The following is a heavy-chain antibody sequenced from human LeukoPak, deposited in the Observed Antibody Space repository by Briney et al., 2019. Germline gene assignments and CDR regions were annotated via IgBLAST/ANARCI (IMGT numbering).Heavy chain of an antibody. CDR3: RKGSWAGAVTPIDF. Sequence: GGSLRLSCTASGFAFSTPFMSWVRQAPGKGREWISYISCRSPTIYYADSVKGRFTISRDTGKKTLYLQIKTLRGDETALFYCRKGSWAGAVTPIDFWGEGDLVTVS. J-gene: IGHJ4*02. CDR2: ISCRSPTI. D-gene: IGHD6-19*01. V-gene: IGHV3-48*04. CDR1: GFAFSTPF.